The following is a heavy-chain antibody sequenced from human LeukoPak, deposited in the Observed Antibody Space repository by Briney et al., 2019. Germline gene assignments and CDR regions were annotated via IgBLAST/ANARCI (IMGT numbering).Heavy chain of an antibody. J-gene: IGHJ3*02. D-gene: IGHD6-13*01. Sequence: ASVNLSCTVSGYTLTELSMHWVRQAPGTGLEWMGGFDPEDGETIYAQKFLGRVTMTEDTSTDTVYMELSSLRSEDTAVYYCATSAEAAAGIGAFDIWGQGTMVTVSS. CDR1: GYTLTELS. CDR3: ATSAEAAAGIGAFDI. V-gene: IGHV1-24*01. CDR2: FDPEDGET.